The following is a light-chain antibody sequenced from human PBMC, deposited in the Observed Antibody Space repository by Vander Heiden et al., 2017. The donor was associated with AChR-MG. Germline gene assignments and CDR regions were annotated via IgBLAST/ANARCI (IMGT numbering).Light chain of an antibody. CDR3: CSHAGSSTFV. CDR2: EVS. Sequence: QSALTQPASVSGSPGQSITSSCTGTSSDVGSYNLVSWYQQQPGKAPKLMIYEVSKRPSGVSNRFSGSKSGNTASLTISGLQADDEADYYCCSHAGSSTFVFGTGTKVTVL. J-gene: IGLJ1*01. CDR1: SSDVGSYNL. V-gene: IGLV2-23*02.